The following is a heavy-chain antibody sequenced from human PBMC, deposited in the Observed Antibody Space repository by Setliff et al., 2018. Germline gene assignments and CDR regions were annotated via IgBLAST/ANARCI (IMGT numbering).Heavy chain of an antibody. D-gene: IGHD5-18*01. CDR1: GGSFSGYY. V-gene: IGHV4-34*01. CDR2: INHSGST. Sequence: PSETLSLTCAVYGGSFSGYYWSWIRQPPGKGLEWIGEINHSGSTNYNPSLKSRVTISVDTSKNQFSLKLSSVTAADTAVYYCARGRIQLWKYYFDYWGQGTRVTVS. J-gene: IGHJ4*02. CDR3: ARGRIQLWKYYFDY.